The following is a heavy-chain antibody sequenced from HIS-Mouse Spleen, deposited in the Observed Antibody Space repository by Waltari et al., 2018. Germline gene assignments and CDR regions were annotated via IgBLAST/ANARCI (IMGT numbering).Heavy chain of an antibody. D-gene: IGHD3-3*01. CDR1: GGSISSGGYY. CDR2: IYYSGST. V-gene: IGHV4-31*03. CDR3: ARSPYYDFWSGYSDNWFDP. J-gene: IGHJ5*02. Sequence: QVQLQESGPGLVKPSQTLSLPCTVSGGSISSGGYYWSWILQHPRSGLEWIGYIYYSGSTYYNPSLKSRVTISVDTSKNQFSLKLSSVTAADTAVYYCARSPYYDFWSGYSDNWFDPWGQGTLVTVSS.